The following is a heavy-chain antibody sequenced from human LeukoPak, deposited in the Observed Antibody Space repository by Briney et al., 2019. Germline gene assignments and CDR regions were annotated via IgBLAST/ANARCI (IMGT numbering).Heavy chain of an antibody. V-gene: IGHV3-23*01. Sequence: GESLKISCAASGFTFSSYAMNWVRQAPGKGLEWVSGISGSGGGTYYADSVQGRFTISRDNSQNTLYLQMNSLRAEDTAVYYCAKGYSSGWYYSDSWGQGTLVTVSS. D-gene: IGHD6-19*01. CDR2: ISGSGGGT. CDR3: AKGYSSGWYYSDS. CDR1: GFTFSSYA. J-gene: IGHJ4*02.